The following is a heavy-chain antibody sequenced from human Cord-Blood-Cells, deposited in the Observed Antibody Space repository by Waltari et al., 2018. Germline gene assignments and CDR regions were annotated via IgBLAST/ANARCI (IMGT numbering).Heavy chain of an antibody. J-gene: IGHJ3*02. CDR3: ATRGIVATILTDDAFDI. CDR1: GYTLTELS. D-gene: IGHD5-12*01. V-gene: IGHV1-24*01. CDR2: FDPEYGET. Sequence: QVQLVQSGAEVKKPGASVKVSCKVSGYTLTELSMHWVRQAPGKGLEWMGGFDPEYGETIYAQKFQGRVTMTEETSTDTAYMELSSLRSEDTAVYYCATRGIVATILTDDAFDIWGQGTMVTVSS.